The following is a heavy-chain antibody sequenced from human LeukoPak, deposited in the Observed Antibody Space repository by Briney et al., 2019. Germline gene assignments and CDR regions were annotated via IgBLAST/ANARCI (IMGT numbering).Heavy chain of an antibody. CDR1: GFTFSSYG. D-gene: IGHD2-15*01. Sequence: GGSLRLSCAASGFTFSSYGMHWVRQAPGKGLEWVAFIRYDGSNKYYADSVKGRFTISRDNSKNTLYLQMNSLRAEDTAVYYCAKGGAAYCSGGSCHEIDYWGQGTLVTVSS. CDR3: AKGGAAYCSGGSCHEIDY. CDR2: IRYDGSNK. J-gene: IGHJ4*02. V-gene: IGHV3-30*02.